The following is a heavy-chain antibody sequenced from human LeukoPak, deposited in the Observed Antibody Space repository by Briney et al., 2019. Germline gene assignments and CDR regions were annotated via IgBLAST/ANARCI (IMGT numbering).Heavy chain of an antibody. CDR2: IPYDGSNK. CDR3: AKITGTTSEDY. D-gene: IGHD1-7*01. CDR1: GFTFSSYG. Sequence: GGSLRLSCAASGFTFSSYGMHWVRQAPGKGLEWVAVIPYDGSNKYYADSVKGRFTISRDNSKNTLYLQMNSLRAEDTAVYYCAKITGTTSEDYWGQGTLVTVSS. J-gene: IGHJ4*02. V-gene: IGHV3-30*18.